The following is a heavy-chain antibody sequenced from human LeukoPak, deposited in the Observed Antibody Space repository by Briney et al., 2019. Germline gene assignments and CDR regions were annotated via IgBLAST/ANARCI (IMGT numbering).Heavy chain of an antibody. J-gene: IGHJ4*02. Sequence: ASVKVSCKASGYTFTGYYIHWVRLAPGQGLAWMGRINSNNGVSNYAQRFQGRVTMTRDTSISTAYMELSGLTSDDTAVYYCARRFCTGGSCYLDYWGQGTLVTVSS. CDR3: ARRFCTGGSCYLDY. CDR1: GYTFTGYY. V-gene: IGHV1-2*02. CDR2: INSNNGVS. D-gene: IGHD2-15*01.